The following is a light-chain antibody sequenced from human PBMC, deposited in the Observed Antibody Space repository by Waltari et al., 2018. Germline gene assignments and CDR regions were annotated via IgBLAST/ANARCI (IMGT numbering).Light chain of an antibody. CDR1: SSDVGGYNY. CDR2: EVS. Sequence: QSALTQPPSASGSPGQSVTISCTGTSSDVGGYNYVSWYQQHPGKAPKLMIYEVSKRPSGVPDRFSGSKSGNTASPTVSGLQAEDEADYYCSSYAGSNKVFGGGTKLTVL. J-gene: IGLJ2*01. V-gene: IGLV2-8*01. CDR3: SSYAGSNKV.